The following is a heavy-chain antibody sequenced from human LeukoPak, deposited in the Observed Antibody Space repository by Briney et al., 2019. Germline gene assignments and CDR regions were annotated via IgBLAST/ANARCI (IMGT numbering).Heavy chain of an antibody. Sequence: GASVKVSCKASGYTFTSYGISWVRQAPGQGLEWMGWISGYNGNTNYAQKLQGRVTTTTDTSTSTAYMELRSLRSDDTAVYYCARDSITIFGVIIRRDYWGQGTLVTVSS. D-gene: IGHD3-3*01. CDR3: ARDSITIFGVIIRRDY. CDR2: ISGYNGNT. J-gene: IGHJ4*02. CDR1: GYTFTSYG. V-gene: IGHV1-18*01.